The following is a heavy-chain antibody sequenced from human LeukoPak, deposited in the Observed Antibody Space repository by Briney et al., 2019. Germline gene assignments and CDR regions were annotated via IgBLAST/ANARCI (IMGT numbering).Heavy chain of an antibody. J-gene: IGHJ4*02. D-gene: IGHD1-26*01. CDR1: GGSFSGYY. CDR3: ARHKGTAWERSDPDY. V-gene: IGHV4-34*01. CDR2: INHSGST. Sequence: SETLSLTCAVYGGSFSGYYWSWIRQPPGKGLEWIGEINHSGSTNYNPSLKSRVTISVDTSKNQFSLKLSSVTAADTAVYYCARHKGTAWERSDPDYWGQGTLVTVSS.